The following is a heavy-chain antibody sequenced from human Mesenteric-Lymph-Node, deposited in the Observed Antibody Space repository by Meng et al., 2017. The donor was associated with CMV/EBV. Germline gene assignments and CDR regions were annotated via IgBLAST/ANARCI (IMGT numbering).Heavy chain of an antibody. Sequence: SETLSLTCTVSGGSISSDSYYWSWIRQSPEQGLKWIGYVYYSGATNYNPSLKSRVTMSVDTSKNQFSLKLSSVTAADTAVYYCARIRSGSYYDGGQGMLVTVSS. V-gene: IGHV4-61*01. D-gene: IGHD1-26*01. CDR2: VYYSGAT. CDR1: GGSISSDSYY. CDR3: ARIRSGSYYD. J-gene: IGHJ4*02.